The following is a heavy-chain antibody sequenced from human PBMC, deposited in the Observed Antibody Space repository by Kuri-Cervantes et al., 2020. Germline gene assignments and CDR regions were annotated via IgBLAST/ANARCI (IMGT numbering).Heavy chain of an antibody. CDR3: ARGLDV. Sequence: GESLKISCAASGFTFSSYGMHWVRQAPGKGLEWVTFIRYDGSNKYYAESVKGRFTISREDSKNTLYLQMNSLRAEDTAVYYCARGLDVWGKGTTVTVSS. CDR1: GFTFSSYG. J-gene: IGHJ6*04. V-gene: IGHV3-30*02. CDR2: IRYDGSNK.